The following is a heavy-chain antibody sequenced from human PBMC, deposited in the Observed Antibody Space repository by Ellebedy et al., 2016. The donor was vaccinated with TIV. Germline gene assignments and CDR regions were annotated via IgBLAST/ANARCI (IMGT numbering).Heavy chain of an antibody. D-gene: IGHD6-25*01. Sequence: ASVKVSCKASGYTFTGYFMYWVRQAPGQGLEWMGMVNPSGGGTTYAQKFQGRVTMTRDTSTSTVHMALSGLRSDDTAVYYCARDLAGPFDYWGQGTLVTVSS. V-gene: IGHV1-46*01. J-gene: IGHJ4*02. CDR2: VNPSGGGT. CDR3: ARDLAGPFDY. CDR1: GYTFTGYF.